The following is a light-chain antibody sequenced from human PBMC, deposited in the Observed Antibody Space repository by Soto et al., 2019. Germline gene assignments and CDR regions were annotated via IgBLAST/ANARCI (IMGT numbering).Light chain of an antibody. Sequence: AIRMTQSPSSLSASTGDRVTITCRASQGISSYLAWYQQKPGKAPKLLIYAASTLQSGVPSRFSGSGSGTDFTLTISCLQSEDFATYYCQQYYSYPRTFVQGTKVEIK. CDR3: QQYYSYPRT. CDR2: AAS. CDR1: QGISSY. V-gene: IGKV1-8*01. J-gene: IGKJ1*01.